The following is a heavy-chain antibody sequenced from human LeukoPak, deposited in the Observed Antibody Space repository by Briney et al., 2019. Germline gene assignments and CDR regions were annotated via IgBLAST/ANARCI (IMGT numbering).Heavy chain of an antibody. Sequence: GGSLRLSCAASGFTFSSHGIHWVRQAPGKGLEWVAVIWYDGSDKDYADSVKGRFTISRDNSKNTLYLQMNSLRVEDTAVYYCAKDLCGGDCLPFDYGGQGTLVTVPS. CDR2: IWYDGSDK. V-gene: IGHV3-33*06. CDR3: AKDLCGGDCLPFDY. CDR1: GFTFSSHG. D-gene: IGHD2-21*02. J-gene: IGHJ4*02.